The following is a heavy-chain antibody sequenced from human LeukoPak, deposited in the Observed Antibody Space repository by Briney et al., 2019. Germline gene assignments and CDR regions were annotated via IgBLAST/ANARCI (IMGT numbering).Heavy chain of an antibody. CDR1: GFTFDDYG. Sequence: GGSLRLSCAASGFTFDDYGMSWVRQAPGKGLEWVSGINWNGGSTGYADSVKGRFTISRDNAKNSLYLQMDSLRAEDTALYYCARDSIAVAGNDYWRQGTLVTDSS. J-gene: IGHJ4*02. D-gene: IGHD6-19*01. V-gene: IGHV3-20*04. CDR3: ARDSIAVAGNDY. CDR2: INWNGGST.